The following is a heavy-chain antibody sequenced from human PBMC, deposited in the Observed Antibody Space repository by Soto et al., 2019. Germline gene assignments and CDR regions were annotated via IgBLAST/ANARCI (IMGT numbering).Heavy chain of an antibody. Sequence: EVQLVESGGGLVKPGGSLRLSCAASGFTFSSYSMNWVRQAPGKGLEWVSSISSSSSYIYYADSVKGRFTISRDHAKNSLYLQMNSLRGEDTAVYYCARAQRGSSSWYYFDYWGQVTLVVVSS. CDR1: GFTFSSYS. CDR3: ARAQRGSSSWYYFDY. CDR2: ISSSSSYI. V-gene: IGHV3-21*01. J-gene: IGHJ4*02. D-gene: IGHD6-13*01.